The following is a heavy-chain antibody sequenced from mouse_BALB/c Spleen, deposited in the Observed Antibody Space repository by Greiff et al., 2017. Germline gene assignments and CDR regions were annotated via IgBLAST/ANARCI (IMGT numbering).Heavy chain of an antibody. CDR3: AIADDHLRY. CDR1: GYAFTNYL. Sequence: QVQLQQSGAELVRPGTSVKVSCKASGYAFTNYLVEWVKQRPGQGLEWIGVINPGSGGTNYNEKFKGKATLTADNSSSTVYMQHSGLTSDDSAVYFGAIADDHLRYWGQGTTVTVAS. J-gene: IGHJ2*01. CDR2: INPGSGGT. V-gene: IGHV1-54*01.